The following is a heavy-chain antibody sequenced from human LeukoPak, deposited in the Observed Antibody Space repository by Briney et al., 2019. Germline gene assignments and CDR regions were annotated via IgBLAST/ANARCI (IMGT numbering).Heavy chain of an antibody. J-gene: IGHJ4*02. CDR1: GYTFTSXX. CDR2: ISXYNGNX. CDR3: ARGNDHGDCWINY. Sequence: ASVKVSCKASGYTFTSXXXXWVRQXXGQGLXXXXWISXYNGNXXXXXXXXXXXXXTTDXSTXTXXXELRXLRSDDTAVYYCARGNDHGDCWINYWGQGTLVTVSS. D-gene: IGHD4-17*01. V-gene: IGHV1-18*01.